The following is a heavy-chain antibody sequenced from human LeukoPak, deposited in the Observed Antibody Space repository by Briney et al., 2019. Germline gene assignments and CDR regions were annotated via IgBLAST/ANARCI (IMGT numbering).Heavy chain of an antibody. J-gene: IGHJ6*02. D-gene: IGHD3-10*01. CDR1: GFTFSSYS. V-gene: IGHV3-21*01. CDR3: AREGITIVRGEINYYYGMDV. CDR2: ISSSSGYI. Sequence: GGSLRLSCAASGFTFSSYSMNWVRQAPGKGLEWVSSISSSSGYIYYADAVKGRFTISRDNAKNSLYLQMNSLRAEDTAVYYCAREGITIVRGEINYYYGMDVWGQGTTVTVSS.